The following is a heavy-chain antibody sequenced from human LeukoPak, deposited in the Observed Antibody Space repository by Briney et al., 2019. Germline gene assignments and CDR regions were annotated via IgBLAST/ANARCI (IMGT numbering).Heavy chain of an antibody. CDR1: GYXFTSYG. J-gene: IGHJ3*02. D-gene: IGHD1-26*01. Sequence: ASVRVSCKASGYXFTSYGISWVRQAPGQGLEWMGWISAYNGNTNYAQKIQGRVTITTDTSTSTAYMELRRLRYDDTAVYYCARDVGAPSDAFDIWGQGTMVTVSS. CDR2: ISAYNGNT. V-gene: IGHV1-18*01. CDR3: ARDVGAPSDAFDI.